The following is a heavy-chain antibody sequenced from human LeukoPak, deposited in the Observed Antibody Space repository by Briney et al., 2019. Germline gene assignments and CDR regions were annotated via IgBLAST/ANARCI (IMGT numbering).Heavy chain of an antibody. J-gene: IGHJ4*02. V-gene: IGHV4-38-2*01. CDR2: TYHSGST. CDR3: ARVATTTNPPQRPFDY. Sequence: SETLSLTCAVSGYSISSGYCWGWIRQPPGKGLEWIGSTYHSGSTYYNPSLKSRVTISVDTSKNQFSLKLSSVTAADTALYYCARVATTTNPPQRPFDYWGQGTLVTVSS. CDR1: GYSISSGYC. D-gene: IGHD5-12*01.